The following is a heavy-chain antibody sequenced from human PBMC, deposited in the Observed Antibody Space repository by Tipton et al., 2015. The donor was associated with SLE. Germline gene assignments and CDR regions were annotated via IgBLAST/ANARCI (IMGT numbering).Heavy chain of an antibody. V-gene: IGHV4-59*12. D-gene: IGHD2-2*01. Sequence: TLSLTCTVSDDSISHYYWSWIRQPPGKGLEWIGYIYYSGSTNYNPSLKSRVTISVDTSKNQFSLKLSSVTAADTAVYYCARVPAVYYYYMDVWGKGTTVTVSS. J-gene: IGHJ6*03. CDR3: ARVPAVYYYYMDV. CDR1: DDSISHYY. CDR2: IYYSGST.